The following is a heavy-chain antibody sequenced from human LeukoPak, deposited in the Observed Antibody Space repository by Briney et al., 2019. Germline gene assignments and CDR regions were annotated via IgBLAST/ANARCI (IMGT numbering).Heavy chain of an antibody. CDR2: ISGSGGST. CDR1: GFTFSSYA. Sequence: PGGSLRLSCAASGFTFSSYAMSWVSQAPGKGLDWVSAISGSGGSTYYADSVKGRFTNSRDDSKNTLYLQMNSLRAEDTAVYYCAKDDFYSYGYAWGQGTLVTVSS. CDR3: AKDDFYSYGYA. D-gene: IGHD5-18*01. J-gene: IGHJ5*02. V-gene: IGHV3-23*01.